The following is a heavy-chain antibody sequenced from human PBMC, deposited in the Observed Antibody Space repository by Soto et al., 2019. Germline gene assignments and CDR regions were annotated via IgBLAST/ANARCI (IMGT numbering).Heavy chain of an antibody. CDR3: ARDWGAPGRGSALGYYYHFGVDV. CDR1: GFTFSTYW. Sequence: EVQLVESGGGLVQPGGSLRLSCAASGFTFSTYWMNWVRQAPGKGLQWVANIKEDGSEEYYVDSVKGRFTISRDNAKNSLYLNMNSLRGEDTAVYYCARDWGAPGRGSALGYYYHFGVDVWGQGTTVTVPS. CDR2: IKEDGSEE. J-gene: IGHJ6*02. V-gene: IGHV3-7*05. D-gene: IGHD3-16*01.